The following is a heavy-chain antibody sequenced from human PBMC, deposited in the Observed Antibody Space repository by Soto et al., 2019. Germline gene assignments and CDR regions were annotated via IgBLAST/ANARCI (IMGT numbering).Heavy chain of an antibody. V-gene: IGHV3-48*02. J-gene: IGHJ5*02. CDR2: ISSSSSTT. Sequence: GSLRLSCAASGFNFSSYSMHWVRQAPGKGLEWVSYISSSSSTTYYADSVKGRFTISRDNAKNSLYLQMNSLRDKDTAVYYCARDFIAARPNPWGQGTLVTVSS. D-gene: IGHD6-6*01. CDR1: GFNFSSYS. CDR3: ARDFIAARPNP.